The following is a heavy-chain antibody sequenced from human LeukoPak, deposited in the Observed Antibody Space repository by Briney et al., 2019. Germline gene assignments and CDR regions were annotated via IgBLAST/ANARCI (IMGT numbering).Heavy chain of an antibody. CDR2: KSYDGSNK. J-gene: IGHJ4*02. CDR3: ASPGIAAPFDY. Sequence: PGGSLRLSCAASGFTFSNYAMHWVRQAPGKGLEWVAVKSYDGSNKYYADSVKGRFTISRDNSKNTLYLQMNSLRAEDTAVYYCASPGIAAPFDYWGQGTLVTVSS. D-gene: IGHD6-13*01. CDR1: GFTFSNYA. V-gene: IGHV3-30*04.